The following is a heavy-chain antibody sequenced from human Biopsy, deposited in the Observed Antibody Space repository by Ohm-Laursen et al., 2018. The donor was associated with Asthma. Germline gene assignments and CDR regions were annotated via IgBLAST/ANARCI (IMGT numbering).Heavy chain of an antibody. CDR3: ARAVDYSHYYGIDV. CDR2: ISVYNGNT. Sequence: VKVSCKTSGYTFNSAGITWVRQAPGQGLEWMGWISVYNGNTKVAQKLQDRVTMITDTSTSTAYMELGSLRSDDTAVYFCARAVDYSHYYGIDVWGQGTTVTVS. CDR1: GYTFNSAG. J-gene: IGHJ6*02. V-gene: IGHV1-18*01. D-gene: IGHD3-10*01.